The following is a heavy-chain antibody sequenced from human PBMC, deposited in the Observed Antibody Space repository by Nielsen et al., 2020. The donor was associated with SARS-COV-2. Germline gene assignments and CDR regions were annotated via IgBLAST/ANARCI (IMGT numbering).Heavy chain of an antibody. V-gene: IGHV1-2*02. CDR2: INPNSGGT. Sequence: WVRQAPGQGLEWMGWINPNSGGTNYAQKFQGRVTMTRDTSISTAYMELSRLRSDDTAVYYCARMEGYSYGHVWGQGTWSPSPQ. D-gene: IGHD5-18*01. CDR3: ARMEGYSYGHV. J-gene: IGHJ4*02.